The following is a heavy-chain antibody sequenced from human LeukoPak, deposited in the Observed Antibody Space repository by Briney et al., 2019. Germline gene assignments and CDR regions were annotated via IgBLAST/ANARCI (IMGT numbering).Heavy chain of an antibody. V-gene: IGHV3-23*01. CDR2: ISGSGGST. Sequence: GGSLRLSCAASGFTISSYAMSWVCQAPGQGQEWVSAISGSGGSTYYADSVKGRFTISRDNSKNTLYLQMNSLRAEDTAVYYCAKKVPFSVAWAYYMDVWGKGATVTVSS. CDR3: AKKVPFSVAWAYYMDV. J-gene: IGHJ6*03. D-gene: IGHD2/OR15-2a*01. CDR1: GFTISSYA.